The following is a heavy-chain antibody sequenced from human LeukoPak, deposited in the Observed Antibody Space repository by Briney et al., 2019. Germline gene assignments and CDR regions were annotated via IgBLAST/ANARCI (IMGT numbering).Heavy chain of an antibody. Sequence: SETLSLTCAVYGGSFSGYYWSWIRQPPGKGLEWIGEINHSGSTNYNPSLKSRVTISVDTSKSQFSLKLRSVTSADTAVYFCARGPPTGYYDSSGFFYVFDHWGQGTLVTVSS. CDR3: ARGPPTGYYDSSGFFYVFDH. V-gene: IGHV4-34*01. CDR2: INHSGST. D-gene: IGHD3-22*01. J-gene: IGHJ4*01. CDR1: GGSFSGYY.